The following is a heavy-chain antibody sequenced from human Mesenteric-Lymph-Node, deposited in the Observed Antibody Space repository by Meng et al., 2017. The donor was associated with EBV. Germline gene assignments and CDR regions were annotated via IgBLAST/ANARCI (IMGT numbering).Heavy chain of an antibody. CDR2: IFHSGST. Sequence: LHRQESGPGLGKPSEPLSLTCTVSGGSISNSNFYWGWIRQPPGKGLEWIGSIFHSGSTYYNPSLKSRVTVSVDTSKNQFSLKLNSVTTADTAMYYCARPRRWLQSEFDFWGPGTLVTVSS. J-gene: IGHJ4*02. CDR3: ARPRRWLQSEFDF. CDR1: GGSISNSNFY. V-gene: IGHV4-39*01. D-gene: IGHD5-24*01.